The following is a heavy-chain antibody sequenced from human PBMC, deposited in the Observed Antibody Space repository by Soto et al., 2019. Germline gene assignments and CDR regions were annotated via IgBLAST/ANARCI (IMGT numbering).Heavy chain of an antibody. D-gene: IGHD1-26*01. CDR2: TRNKVNSYTT. V-gene: IGHV3-72*01. CDR3: PRAQYSGSYYWDH. J-gene: IGHJ4*02. CDR1: GFTFSDHY. Sequence: EVQLVESGGGLVQPGGSLRLSCAASGFTFSDHYMDWVRQAPGKGLEWVGRTRNKVNSYTTEYATSVKGRFTISRYDSKNSLHLPMNSLNTEDTAVYYCPRAQYSGSYYWDHWGQGTLVTVSS.